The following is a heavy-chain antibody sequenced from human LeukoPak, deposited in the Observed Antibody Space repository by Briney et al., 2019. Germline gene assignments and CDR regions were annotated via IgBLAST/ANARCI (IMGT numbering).Heavy chain of an antibody. CDR2: MSPNSGNT. J-gene: IGHJ4*02. V-gene: IGHV1-8*01. CDR1: GYTFTGYD. CDR3: TRGPPNWGYDY. D-gene: IGHD7-27*01. Sequence: ASVKVSCKASGYTFTGYDINWVRQATGQGLEWMGWMSPNSGNTGYAQKFQGRVTMTRSTSMSTAYMELSSLKSEDTAVYYCTRGPPNWGYDYWGQGTLVTVSS.